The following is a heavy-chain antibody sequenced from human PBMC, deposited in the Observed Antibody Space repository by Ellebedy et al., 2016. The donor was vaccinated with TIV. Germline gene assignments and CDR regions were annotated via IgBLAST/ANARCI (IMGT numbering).Heavy chain of an antibody. CDR1: GGSISSSSYY. D-gene: IGHD3-10*01. CDR3: ARGSKYYGSGSDAFDI. J-gene: IGHJ3*02. Sequence: SETLSLXXTVSGGSISSSSYYWGWIRQPPGKGLEWIGSIYYSGSTYYNPSLKSRVTISVDTSKNQFSLKLSSVTAADTAVYYCARGSKYYGSGSDAFDIWGQGTMVTVSS. V-gene: IGHV4-39*07. CDR2: IYYSGST.